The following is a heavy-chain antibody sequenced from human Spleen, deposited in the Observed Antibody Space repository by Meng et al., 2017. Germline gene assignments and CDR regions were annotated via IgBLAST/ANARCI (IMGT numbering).Heavy chain of an antibody. V-gene: IGHV3-11*01. Sequence: GESLKISCAASGFIFSDYYMTWIRQAPGKGLEWVSYMSSTGSTIYYADSVKGRFTISRDNAKNSLYLQMNSLRAEDTAVYYCARARPVLRFFDWLEYWGQGTLVTVSS. D-gene: IGHD3-9*01. CDR1: GFIFSDYY. J-gene: IGHJ4*02. CDR3: ARARPVLRFFDWLEY. CDR2: MSSTGSTI.